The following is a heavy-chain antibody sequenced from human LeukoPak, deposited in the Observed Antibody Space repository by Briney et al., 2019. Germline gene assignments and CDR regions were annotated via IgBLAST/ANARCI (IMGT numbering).Heavy chain of an antibody. Sequence: SETLSLTCTVSGGSISSSSYYWGWIRQPPGKGLEWIGSIYYSGSTYYNPSLKSRVTISVDTSKNQFSLKLSSVTAADTAVYYCARLGYYGSRNLNWFDPWGQGTLVTVSS. CDR3: ARLGYYGSRNLNWFDP. CDR1: GGSISSSSYY. V-gene: IGHV4-39*01. D-gene: IGHD3-10*01. CDR2: IYYSGST. J-gene: IGHJ5*02.